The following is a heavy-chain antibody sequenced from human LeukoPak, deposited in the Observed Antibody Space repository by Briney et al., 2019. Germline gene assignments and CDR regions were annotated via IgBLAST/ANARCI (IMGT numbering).Heavy chain of an antibody. Sequence: GGSLRLSCAASGFAFNNYWMGWVRQAPGKGLEWVANINPDGSEKDYEDSVKGRFSISRDNAKNLLYLQMNSLRAEDTVVYYSARVVSWGWFDPWGQATLVT. CDR2: INPDGSEK. CDR3: ARVVSWGWFDP. V-gene: IGHV3-7*01. CDR1: GFAFNNYW. D-gene: IGHD6-13*01. J-gene: IGHJ5*02.